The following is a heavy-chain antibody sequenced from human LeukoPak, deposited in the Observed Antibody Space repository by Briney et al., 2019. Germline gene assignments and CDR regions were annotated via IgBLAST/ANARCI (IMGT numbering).Heavy chain of an antibody. CDR2: IYYSRST. V-gene: IGHV4-39*07. Sequence: SETLSLICTVSGGSISSSSYYWGWIRQPPGKGLEWIGSIYYSRSTYYNPSLKSRVTISVDTSKNQFSLKLSSVTAADTAVYYCATKRYFDQTSYYYMDVWGKGTTVTVSS. CDR1: GGSISSSSYY. J-gene: IGHJ6*03. D-gene: IGHD3-9*01. CDR3: ATKRYFDQTSYYYMDV.